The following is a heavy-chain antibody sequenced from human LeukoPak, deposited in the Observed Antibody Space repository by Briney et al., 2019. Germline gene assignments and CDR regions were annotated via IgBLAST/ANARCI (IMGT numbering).Heavy chain of an antibody. CDR1: GGTFSSYA. Sequence: GASVKVSCKASGGTFSSYAISWVRQAPGQGLEWMGGIIPIFGTANYAQKFQGRVTITADESTSTAYMELSSLRSEDTAVYYCAREGDRYDFWSVYTNWFDPWGQGPLVPVSS. CDR2: IIPIFGTA. CDR3: AREGDRYDFWSVYTNWFDP. J-gene: IGHJ5*02. D-gene: IGHD3-3*01. V-gene: IGHV1-69*13.